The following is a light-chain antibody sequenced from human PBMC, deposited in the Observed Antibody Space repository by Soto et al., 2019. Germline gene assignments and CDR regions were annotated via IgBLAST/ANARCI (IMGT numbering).Light chain of an antibody. J-gene: IGLJ2*01. V-gene: IGLV4-69*01. CDR1: SGHSSDA. CDR2: LNSDGSQ. Sequence: QSVLTQSPSASASLGASVKLTCTLSSGHSSDAIAWHQQQPEKGPRFLMNLNSDGSQTKGDGIPDRSSGSSSGAERYLTISSLQSEDEADYYCQTWGTGIVIFGGGTKLTVL. CDR3: QTWGTGIVI.